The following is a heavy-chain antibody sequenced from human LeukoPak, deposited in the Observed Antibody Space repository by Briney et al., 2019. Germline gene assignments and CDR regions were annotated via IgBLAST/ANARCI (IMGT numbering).Heavy chain of an antibody. CDR1: GFIFSSYA. Sequence: GGSLRLSCAASGFIFSSYAMSWVRQAPGKGLEWVSGILDSGYSTYYANSVKGRFTISRDNSNNTLYLQMNSLRAEDTAVYYCAKLGGHPLHNYYVGVWGKGTTVAVSS. CDR3: AKLGGHPLHNYYVGV. CDR2: ILDSGYST. D-gene: IGHD3-16*01. V-gene: IGHV3-23*01. J-gene: IGHJ6*03.